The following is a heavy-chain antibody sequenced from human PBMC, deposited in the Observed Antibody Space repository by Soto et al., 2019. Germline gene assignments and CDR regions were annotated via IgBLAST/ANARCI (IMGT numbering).Heavy chain of an antibody. CDR2: IYYSGST. Sequence: QVQLQESGPGLVKPSQTLSLTCTVSGGSISSGDYYWSWIRQPPGKGLEGIGYIYYSGSTHYNPSLKMRVTISVDTSKHQFSLKRSSVTAADTAVYYCARGGGPGGNSEVDYWGQGTLVTVSS. V-gene: IGHV4-30-4*01. J-gene: IGHJ4*02. D-gene: IGHD2-21*02. CDR3: ARGGGPGGNSEVDY. CDR1: GGSISSGDYY.